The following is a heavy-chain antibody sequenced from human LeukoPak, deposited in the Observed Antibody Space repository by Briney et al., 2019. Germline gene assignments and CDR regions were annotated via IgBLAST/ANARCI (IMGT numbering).Heavy chain of an antibody. CDR1: GGSISSYY. V-gene: IGHV4-59*01. CDR2: IYDSGST. Sequence: PSETLSLTCAVSGGSISSYYWSWIRQPPGKGLEWIGYIYDSGSTNYNPSLKSRVTISVDTSKNQFSLKLSSVTAADTAVYYCARDQGTYCSGTSRYGGGFDYWGQGTLVTVSS. CDR3: ARDQGTYCSGTSRYGGGFDY. J-gene: IGHJ4*02. D-gene: IGHD2-2*01.